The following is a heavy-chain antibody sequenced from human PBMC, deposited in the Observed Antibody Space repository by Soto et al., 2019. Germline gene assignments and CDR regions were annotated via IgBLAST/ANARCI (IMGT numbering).Heavy chain of an antibody. CDR1: QFSFSSYW. V-gene: IGHV3-74*01. D-gene: IGHD6-13*01. CDR3: VRDPWGFSGTWYDY. J-gene: IGHJ4*02. CDR2: INHDGSKT. Sequence: PGGSLRLSCAASQFSFSSYWMHWVRQVPGKGPAWVSRINHDGSKTEYADSVKGRFTISRDNTNNTLYLQMNSLRVEDTAMYYCVRDPWGFSGTWYDYWGQGTLVTVSS.